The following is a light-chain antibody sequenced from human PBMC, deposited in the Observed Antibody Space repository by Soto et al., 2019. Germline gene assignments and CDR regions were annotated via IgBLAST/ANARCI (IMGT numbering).Light chain of an antibody. Sequence: EIVMTQSPATLSVSPGERAALSCRASQSVSGNLAWYQQTPGQAPRLLIYGASTRATGIPARFSGSGFGTDFTLTISRLEPEDFAVYFCQQYGNPPPNAFGQGTKVEIK. V-gene: IGKV3-15*01. CDR3: QQYGNPPPNA. CDR1: QSVSGN. CDR2: GAS. J-gene: IGKJ2*01.